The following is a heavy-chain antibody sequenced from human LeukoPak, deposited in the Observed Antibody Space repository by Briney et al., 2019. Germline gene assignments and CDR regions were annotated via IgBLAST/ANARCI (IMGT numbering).Heavy chain of an antibody. V-gene: IGHV4-31*03. CDR3: ARADGGVRGYYFDY. Sequence: PSETLSLTCTVSGASISRGGYYWSWVRQDPGKGLEWIGYIYYGGSTYYNPSLKSRITISVDTSKNQFSLELSSVTAAGSAVYFCARADGGVRGYYFDYWGQGIMVTVSS. J-gene: IGHJ4*02. CDR2: IYYGGST. CDR1: GASISRGGYY. D-gene: IGHD3-10*01.